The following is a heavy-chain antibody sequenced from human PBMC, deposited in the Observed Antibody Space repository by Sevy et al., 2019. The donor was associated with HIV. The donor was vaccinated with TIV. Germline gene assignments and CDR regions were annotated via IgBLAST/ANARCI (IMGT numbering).Heavy chain of an antibody. V-gene: IGHV3-33*01. CDR3: ARGSLYSSGWSESLDY. Sequence: GGSLRLSCVASGFTFGTYGMDWVRQAPGKGLEWVAVIWYDGSNKYYGDSVKGRFTISRDNSKNTRYLQMNGLRAEDTAGYYCARGSLYSSGWSESLDYWGQGTLVTVSS. D-gene: IGHD6-19*01. CDR1: GFTFGTYG. CDR2: IWYDGSNK. J-gene: IGHJ4*02.